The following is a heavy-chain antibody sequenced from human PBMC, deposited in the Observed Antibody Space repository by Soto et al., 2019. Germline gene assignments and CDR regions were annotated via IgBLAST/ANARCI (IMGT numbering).Heavy chain of an antibody. CDR3: AREEYGLGS. Sequence: QVQLVQSGAEVKKPGASVKVSCKASGYTFTSYGISWVRQAPGQGLEWMGWISPSNGNTNFAQKLKGRVTMTSDTSTNTAYMELRSLRSDDTALYYCAREEYGLGSWGQGTLVTVSS. J-gene: IGHJ5*02. CDR2: ISPSNGNT. D-gene: IGHD3-10*01. V-gene: IGHV1-18*04. CDR1: GYTFTSYG.